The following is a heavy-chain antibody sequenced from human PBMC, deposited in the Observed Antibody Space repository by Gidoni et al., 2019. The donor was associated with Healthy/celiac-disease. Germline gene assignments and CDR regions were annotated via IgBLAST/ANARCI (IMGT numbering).Heavy chain of an antibody. CDR1: GFTFSSYG. Sequence: VPLVECGGGLVEPGWFLRSTCAAPGFTFSSYGMHWVRQAPGKGLEWVAVIWYDGSNKYYADSVKGRFTISRDNSKNALYLQMNSLRAEDTAVYYCASEASSGWDYYFDYWGQGTLVTVSS. CDR3: ASEASSGWDYYFDY. J-gene: IGHJ4*02. D-gene: IGHD6-19*01. CDR2: IWYDGSNK. V-gene: IGHV3-33*01.